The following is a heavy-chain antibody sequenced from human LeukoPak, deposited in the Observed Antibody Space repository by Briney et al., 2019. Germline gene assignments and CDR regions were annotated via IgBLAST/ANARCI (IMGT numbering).Heavy chain of an antibody. Sequence: GGSLRLSCAASGFTFSSYWMHWVRQAPGKGLEWVSVIYSGGSTYYADSVKGRFTISRDNSKNTLYLQMNSLRAEDTAVYYCAREEPNGDYVYPPLGYWGQGTLVTVSS. D-gene: IGHD4-17*01. J-gene: IGHJ4*02. CDR2: IYSGGST. CDR3: AREEPNGDYVYPPLGY. V-gene: IGHV3-66*01. CDR1: GFTFSSYW.